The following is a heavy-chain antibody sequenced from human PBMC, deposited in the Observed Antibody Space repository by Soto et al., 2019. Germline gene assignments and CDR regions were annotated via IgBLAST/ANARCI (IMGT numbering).Heavy chain of an antibody. D-gene: IGHD3-10*01. Sequence: PSETLSLTCAVSGGSINSRYWWSWVRQSPGKGLEWIGEIYHSGSTNYNPSLKSRFTISVDKSKNQFSLNLSSVTAADTAVYYCARDQNGSGNYYTRYFDYWGQGTLVTVSS. CDR2: IYHSGST. J-gene: IGHJ4*02. V-gene: IGHV4-4*02. CDR1: GGSINSRYW. CDR3: ARDQNGSGNYYTRYFDY.